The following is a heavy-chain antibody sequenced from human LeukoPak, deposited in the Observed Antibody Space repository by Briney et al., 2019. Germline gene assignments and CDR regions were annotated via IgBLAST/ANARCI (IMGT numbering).Heavy chain of an antibody. J-gene: IGHJ5*02. CDR1: GYSISSDSY. V-gene: IGHV4-38-2*02. CDR3: ARVFDRGAGSP. Sequence: SETLSLTCTVSGYSISSDSYWGWIRQPPGKGLEWIASIYHSGSTFYNPSLKSRVTISVDTSKNQFSLKLTSVTAAGTAVYYCARVFDRGAGSPWGQGTLVTVSS. D-gene: IGHD3-22*01. CDR2: IYHSGST.